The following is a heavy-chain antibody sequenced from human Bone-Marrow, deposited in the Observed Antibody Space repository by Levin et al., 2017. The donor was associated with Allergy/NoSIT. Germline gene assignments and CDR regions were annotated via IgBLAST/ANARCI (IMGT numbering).Heavy chain of an antibody. D-gene: IGHD2-21*01. Sequence: GGSLRLSCAASGFTFGSCTMHWVRQAPGKGLEWVAVISYDGSTKYYADSVKGRFTISRDNSQSTLFLQMNSLRADDTALYYCARDIIIATPDYFDYWGQGTLVTVSS. CDR3: ARDIIIATPDYFDY. J-gene: IGHJ4*02. CDR1: GFTFGSCT. V-gene: IGHV3-30-3*01. CDR2: ISYDGSTK.